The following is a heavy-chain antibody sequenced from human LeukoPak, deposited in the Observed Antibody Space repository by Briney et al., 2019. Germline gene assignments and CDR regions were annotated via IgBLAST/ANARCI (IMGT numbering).Heavy chain of an antibody. CDR3: ARGDTNYYYGMDV. CDR2: INPSDGSP. D-gene: IGHD5-18*01. CDR1: GYTFTRLF. Sequence: ASVKVSCKASGYTFTRLFIHWVRQAPGQGLEWMGVINPSDGSPIYAQKFQGRVTMTRDTSTSTVYMDLSSLRSEDTAVYYCARGDTNYYYGMDVWGQGTTVTVSS. J-gene: IGHJ6*02. V-gene: IGHV1-46*01.